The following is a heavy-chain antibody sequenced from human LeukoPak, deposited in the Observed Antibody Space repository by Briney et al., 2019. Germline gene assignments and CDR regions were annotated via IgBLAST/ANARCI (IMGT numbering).Heavy chain of an antibody. CDR3: ARDWRQLAFDF. CDR2: INPSGGST. CDR1: GYTFTTYY. Sequence: ASVKVSCKASGYTFTTYYIHWVRQAPGQGLEWMGIINPSGGSTTYAQKFQGRVTMTRDTSTSTVYMELSSLRSEDTAVYYCARDWRQLAFDFWGQGTLVTASS. J-gene: IGHJ4*02. V-gene: IGHV1-46*01. D-gene: IGHD6-13*01.